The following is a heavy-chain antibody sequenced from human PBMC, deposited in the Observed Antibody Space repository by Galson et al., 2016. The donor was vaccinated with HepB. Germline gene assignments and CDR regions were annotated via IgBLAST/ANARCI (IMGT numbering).Heavy chain of an antibody. CDR3: TRGGGLGVATTGTFEY. Sequence: SLRLSCAASGFTFSSYWMSWVRHAPGKGLEWVANIKQDGSQKFYVGSVKGRFTISRDNAKNSLFLQMNSLRAEDTAVYYCTRGGGLGVATTGTFEYWGQGTLVPVSS. V-gene: IGHV3-7*03. D-gene: IGHD1-1*01. CDR1: GFTFSSYW. J-gene: IGHJ4*02. CDR2: IKQDGSQK.